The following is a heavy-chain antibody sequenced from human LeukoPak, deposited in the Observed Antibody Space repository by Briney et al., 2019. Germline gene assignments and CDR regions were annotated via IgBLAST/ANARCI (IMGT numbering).Heavy chain of an antibody. V-gene: IGHV3-49*04. J-gene: IGHJ3*02. CDR2: IRSKGYGGTT. Sequence: PGRSLRLSCTASGFTFGDYAMSWVRQAPGKGLEWVGFIRSKGYGGTTEYAASVKGIFTISRDDSKSIAYLQMNSLKTEDTAVYYCTRDLLVGATTTAFDIWGQGTMVTVSS. CDR1: GFTFGDYA. D-gene: IGHD1-26*01. CDR3: TRDLLVGATTTAFDI.